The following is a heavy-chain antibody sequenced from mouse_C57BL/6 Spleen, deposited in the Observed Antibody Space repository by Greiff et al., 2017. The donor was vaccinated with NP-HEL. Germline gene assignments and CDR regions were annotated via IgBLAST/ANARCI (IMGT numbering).Heavy chain of an antibody. CDR2: INPNNGGT. V-gene: IGHV1-26*01. Sequence: EVKLQQSGPELVKPGASVKISCKASGYTFTDYYMNWVKQSHGKSLEWIGDINPNNGGTSYNQKFTGKATLTVDKSSSTAYMELRSLTSEDSAVYYCARGGYYGNSYYAMDYWGQGTSVTVSS. CDR1: GYTFTDYY. J-gene: IGHJ4*01. CDR3: ARGGYYGNSYYAMDY. D-gene: IGHD2-1*01.